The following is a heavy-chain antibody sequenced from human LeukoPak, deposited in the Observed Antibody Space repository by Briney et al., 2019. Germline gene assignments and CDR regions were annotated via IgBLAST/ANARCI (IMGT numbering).Heavy chain of an antibody. CDR3: AKDLGNYYGSGSYYY. V-gene: IGHV3-23*01. CDR1: GFTFSSYA. J-gene: IGHJ4*02. CDR2: ISGSGGST. Sequence: GGSLRLSCAASGFTFSSYAMSWVRQAPGKGLEWVSAISGSGGSTYYADSVKGRFTISRDNSKNTLYLQMNSLRAEDAAVYYCAKDLGNYYGSGSYYYWGQGTLVTVSS. D-gene: IGHD3-10*01.